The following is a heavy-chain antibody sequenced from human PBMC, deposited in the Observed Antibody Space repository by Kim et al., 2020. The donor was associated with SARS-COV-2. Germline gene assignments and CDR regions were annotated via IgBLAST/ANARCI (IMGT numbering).Heavy chain of an antibody. D-gene: IGHD5-12*01. CDR1: GFTFSSYA. V-gene: IGHV3-30*03. CDR3: AIGNLYGLYGLDTICYYG. J-gene: IGHJ6*01. CDR2: MSYDGRNK. Sequence: GGSLRLSCTASGFTFSSYAIHWVRQAPGKGLEWVAVMSYDGRNKYYADSVRGRFTISRDNSKNTVSLQMNTLKTEDTAVYCCAIGNLYGLYGLDTICYYG.